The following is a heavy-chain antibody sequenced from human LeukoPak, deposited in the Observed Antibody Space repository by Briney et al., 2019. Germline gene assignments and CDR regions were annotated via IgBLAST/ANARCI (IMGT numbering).Heavy chain of an antibody. J-gene: IGHJ4*02. D-gene: IGHD3-22*01. V-gene: IGHV3-48*01. CDR1: GFTFSAYN. CDR3: ARDYYNTSGYYYGGY. CDR2: FSITIITI. Sequence: PGGXLRLSCAASGFTFSAYNMNWVRQAPGKGLEWLSYFSITIITIYSAYSVKGRFTISTANAKNSLYLQMNSLRAEDTAVYYCARDYYNTSGYYYGGYWGQGTLVTVSS.